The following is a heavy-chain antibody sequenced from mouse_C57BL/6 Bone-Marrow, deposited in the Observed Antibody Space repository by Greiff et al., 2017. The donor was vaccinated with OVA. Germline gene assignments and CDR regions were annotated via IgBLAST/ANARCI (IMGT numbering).Heavy chain of an antibody. J-gene: IGHJ1*03. CDR3: ARDRSSSYWYFDV. D-gene: IGHD1-1*01. V-gene: IGHV5-16*01. Sequence: EVMLVESEGGLVQPGSSMKLSCTASGFTFSDYYMAWVRQVPEKGLEWVANINYDGISTYYLDSLKSRFIISRDNAKNILYLQMSSMKSEDTATYYCARDRSSSYWYFDVWGTGTTVTVSS. CDR1: GFTFSDYY. CDR2: INYDGIST.